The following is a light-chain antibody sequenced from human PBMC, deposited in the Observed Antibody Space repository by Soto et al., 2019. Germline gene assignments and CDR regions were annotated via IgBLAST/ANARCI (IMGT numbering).Light chain of an antibody. CDR2: GAS. V-gene: IGKV3-15*01. CDR3: QQYNNWPPLT. CDR1: QSVSSN. Sequence: EIVMTQSPATLSVSPGERATLSCRASQSVSSNLAWYQQKPSQAPRLLIYGASTRATGIPARFSGSGSGTEFTLTISSLQSEDFEVYYCQQYNNWPPLTFGGGTKVEIK. J-gene: IGKJ4*01.